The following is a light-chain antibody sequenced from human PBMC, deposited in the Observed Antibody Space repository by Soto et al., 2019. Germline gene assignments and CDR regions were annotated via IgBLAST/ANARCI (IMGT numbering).Light chain of an antibody. V-gene: IGLV2-8*01. CDR1: SSDIGGYNS. J-gene: IGLJ1*01. Sequence: QSALTQSPSASGSPGQSVTISCTGTSSDIGGYNSVSWYQQHPGKAPKVMIYDVTKRPSGVPDRFSGPKSGNTASLTVSALQAEDEADYYCSSFTGGNNLVFGTGTKVTVL. CDR2: DVT. CDR3: SSFTGGNNLV.